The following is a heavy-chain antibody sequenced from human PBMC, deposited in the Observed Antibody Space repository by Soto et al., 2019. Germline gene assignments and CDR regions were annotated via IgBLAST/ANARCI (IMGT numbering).Heavy chain of an antibody. J-gene: IGHJ5*02. CDR1: GYTFTSYD. Sequence: QVQLVQSGAEVKKPGASVKVSCKASGYTFTSYDINWVRLATGQGLEWMGWMNPNSGKTAYVQKFQGRVTMTRNTYISTAYMELSSLRSEDTAVYYCARLKQDYAVAWGQGTLVTVSS. CDR3: ARLKQDYAVA. CDR2: MNPNSGKT. V-gene: IGHV1-8*01. D-gene: IGHD3-16*01.